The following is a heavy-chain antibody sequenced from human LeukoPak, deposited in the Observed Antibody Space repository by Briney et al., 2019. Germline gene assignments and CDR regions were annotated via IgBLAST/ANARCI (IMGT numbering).Heavy chain of an antibody. Sequence: GGSLRLSCAASGFTFSDYYMSWIRQAPGKGLEWVSYISSSSSYTNYADSVKGRFTISRDNSKNTLYLQMNSLRAEDTAVYYCAKESGSGSYYTYYYYYGMDVWGKGTTVTVSS. D-gene: IGHD3-10*01. V-gene: IGHV3-11*05. CDR2: ISSSSSYT. J-gene: IGHJ6*04. CDR3: AKESGSGSYYTYYYYYGMDV. CDR1: GFTFSDYY.